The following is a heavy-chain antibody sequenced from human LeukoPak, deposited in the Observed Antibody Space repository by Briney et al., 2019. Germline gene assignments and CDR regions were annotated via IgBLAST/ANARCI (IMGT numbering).Heavy chain of an antibody. CDR1: GGSFSGYH. CDR2: INPSGST. V-gene: IGHV4-34*01. Sequence: SETLSLTCAVYGGSFSGYHWTWIRQSPGKGLEWIGDINPSGSTYYDPSLKSRLTISVDTSKNQFSLKLRSVTAADTAVYYCARGRHDITMIVVVMTSVSYYLDVWGKGTTVTVS. D-gene: IGHD3-22*01. J-gene: IGHJ6*03. CDR3: ARGRHDITMIVVVMTSVSYYLDV.